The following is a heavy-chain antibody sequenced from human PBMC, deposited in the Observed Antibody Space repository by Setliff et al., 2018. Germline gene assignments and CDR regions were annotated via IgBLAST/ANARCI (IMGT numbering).Heavy chain of an antibody. CDR3: ARGPLHYDFWSGYYTVSWFDP. Sequence: ASVKVSCKASAYTFTSYAMNWVRQAPGQGLEWMGWINTNTGNPTYAQGFTGRFVFSLDTSVSTAYLQISSLKAEDTAVYYCARGPLHYDFWSGYYTVSWFDPWGQGTLVTVS. J-gene: IGHJ5*02. CDR2: INTNTGNP. D-gene: IGHD3-3*01. V-gene: IGHV7-4-1*02. CDR1: AYTFTSYA.